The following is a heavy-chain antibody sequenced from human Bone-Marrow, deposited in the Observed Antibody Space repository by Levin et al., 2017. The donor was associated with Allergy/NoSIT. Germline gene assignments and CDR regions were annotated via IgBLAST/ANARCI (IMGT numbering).Heavy chain of an antibody. CDR3: ARDRNNWNWLPGFDP. D-gene: IGHD1-7*01. J-gene: IGHJ5*02. CDR1: GGSIRSGDYY. V-gene: IGHV4-30-4*01. CDR2: IYYSGST. Sequence: SETLSLTRSVSGGSIRSGDYYWTWIRQPPGKGLEYIGYIYYSGSTYYNPSLKSRVTISVDTSKNQFSLKLSSVTAADTAMYFCARDRNNWNWLPGFDPWGQGTLVTVSS.